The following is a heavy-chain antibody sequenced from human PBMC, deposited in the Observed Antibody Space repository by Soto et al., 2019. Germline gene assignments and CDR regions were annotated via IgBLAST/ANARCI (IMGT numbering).Heavy chain of an antibody. CDR1: SGSFSGYY. D-gene: IGHD3-22*01. J-gene: IGHJ4*02. Sequence: QVQLQQWGAGLLKPSETLSLRCVVNSGSFSGYYWTWIRQTPGKELEWIGEISHSGSTNYNPSLMSRVTMSADTSKKQFPLRLSSVTAADTALYFCARGYESSRRYLPLLDYWGQGTLVTVSS. V-gene: IGHV4-34*01. CDR2: ISHSGST. CDR3: ARGYESSRRYLPLLDY.